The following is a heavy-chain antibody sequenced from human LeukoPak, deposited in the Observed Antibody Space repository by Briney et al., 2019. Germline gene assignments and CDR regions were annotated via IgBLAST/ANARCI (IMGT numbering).Heavy chain of an antibody. D-gene: IGHD6-19*01. V-gene: IGHV3-53*05. Sequence: GGSLRLSCAASGFTVSSNYMGWVRQARGKGLEWVAFIHSGGSTNYADSAKGRFSISRDNSKNTLYLQLNSLRAEDTAVYYCARVSSDSSGWYAFDYWGQGILVTVSS. CDR1: GFTVSSNY. J-gene: IGHJ4*02. CDR2: IHSGGST. CDR3: ARVSSDSSGWYAFDY.